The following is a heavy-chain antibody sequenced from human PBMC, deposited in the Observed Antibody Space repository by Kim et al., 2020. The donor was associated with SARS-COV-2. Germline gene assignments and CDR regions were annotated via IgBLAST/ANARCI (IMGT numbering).Heavy chain of an antibody. V-gene: IGHV3-21*01. J-gene: IGHJ6*02. CDR1: GFTFSSYS. Sequence: GGSLRLSCAASGFTFSSYSMNWVRQAPGKGLEWVSSISSSSSYIYYADSVKGRFTISRDNAKNSLYLQMNSLRAEDTAVYYCAREDVVPPHYYYYGMDVWGQGTTVTVSS. D-gene: IGHD2-2*01. CDR2: ISSSSSYI. CDR3: AREDVVPPHYYYYGMDV.